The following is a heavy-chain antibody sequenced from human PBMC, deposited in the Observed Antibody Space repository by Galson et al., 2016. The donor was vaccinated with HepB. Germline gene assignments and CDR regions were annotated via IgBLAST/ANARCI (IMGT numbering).Heavy chain of an antibody. CDR2: IYPGGDT. J-gene: IGHJ5*02. Sequence: SLRLSCAAPGFTVNTDYISIVRQAPGKGLEWLSVIYPGGDTYYTDSVRGRFIVSTDAAKKTLFFQMNSLRAEDTAVYYCSKDPFQSWGSWGLGTRVTVSS. CDR3: SKDPFQSWGS. D-gene: IGHD3-16*01. V-gene: IGHV3-53*01. CDR1: GFTVNTDY.